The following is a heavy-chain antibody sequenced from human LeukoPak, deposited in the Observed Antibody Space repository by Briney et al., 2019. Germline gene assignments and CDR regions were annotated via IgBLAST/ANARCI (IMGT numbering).Heavy chain of an antibody. CDR3: AREVAGTGGYYFDY. CDR2: IKQDGSEK. J-gene: IGHJ4*02. CDR1: GFTFSSYW. Sequence: GGSLRLSCAASGFTFSSYWMSWVRQAPGKGLERVANIKQDGSEKYYVDSVKGRFTISRDNAKNSLYLQMNSLRAEDTAVYYCAREVAGTGGYYFDYWGQGTLVTVSS. D-gene: IGHD6-13*01. V-gene: IGHV3-7*03.